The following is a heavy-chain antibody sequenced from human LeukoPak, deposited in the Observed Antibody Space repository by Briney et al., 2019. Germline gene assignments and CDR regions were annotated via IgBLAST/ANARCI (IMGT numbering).Heavy chain of an antibody. J-gene: IGHJ3*01. Sequence: PSETLSLTCTVSGDSFSVHYWSWLRQTPGKGLEWIGYVSYSGGTNYNPSLKRRVSISLDTSKNQFSLKLSSPAAADPAVYYCARAPMAITTSAFPDAFDFWGQGTMVTVSS. CDR3: ARAPMAITTSAFPDAFDF. D-gene: IGHD5-12*01. V-gene: IGHV4-59*11. CDR2: VSYSGGT. CDR1: GDSFSVHY.